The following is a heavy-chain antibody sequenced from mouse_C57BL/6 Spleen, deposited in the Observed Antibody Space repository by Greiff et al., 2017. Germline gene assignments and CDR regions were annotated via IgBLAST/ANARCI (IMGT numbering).Heavy chain of an antibody. V-gene: IGHV2-9-1*01. Sequence: VHLVESGPGLVAPSQSLSITCTVSGFSLTSYAISWVRQPPGKGLEWLGVIWTGGGTNYNSALKSRLSISKDNSKSQVFLKMNSLQTDDTARYYCARNPHGSSLYYFDYWGQGTTLTVSS. J-gene: IGHJ2*01. D-gene: IGHD1-1*01. CDR2: IWTGGGT. CDR1: GFSLTSYA. CDR3: ARNPHGSSLYYFDY.